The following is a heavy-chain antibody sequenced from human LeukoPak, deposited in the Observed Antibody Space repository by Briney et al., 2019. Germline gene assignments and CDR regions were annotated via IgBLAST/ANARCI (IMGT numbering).Heavy chain of an antibody. CDR3: AKGSSSSRPYYFDY. CDR2: ITGSGTDT. V-gene: IGHV3-23*01. J-gene: IGHJ4*02. D-gene: IGHD6-6*01. Sequence: TGGSLRLSCAASGFTFYNYAMSWVRQAPGKGLEWVSAITGSGTDTFHADSVKGRFTISRDNSESTLYLQMNNLRAEDTATYYCAKGSSSSRPYYFDYWGQGTLVTVSS. CDR1: GFTFYNYA.